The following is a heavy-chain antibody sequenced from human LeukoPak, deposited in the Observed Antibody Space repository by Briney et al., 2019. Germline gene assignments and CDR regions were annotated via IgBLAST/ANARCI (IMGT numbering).Heavy chain of an antibody. CDR3: TAGTGRSDFDY. Sequence: GGSLRLSCAASGFTFSNAWMSWVRQAPGRGLEWVGRIKRKGDDGTIDYAAPVKGRLSISRDDSKNTLYLQMNSLKSEDTAVYYCTAGTGRSDFDYWGQGTLVTVPS. CDR1: GFTFSNAW. V-gene: IGHV3-15*01. J-gene: IGHJ4*02. D-gene: IGHD3/OR15-3a*01. CDR2: IKRKGDDGTI.